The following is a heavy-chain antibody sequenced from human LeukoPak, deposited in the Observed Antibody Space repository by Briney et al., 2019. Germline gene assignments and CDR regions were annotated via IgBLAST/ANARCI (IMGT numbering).Heavy chain of an antibody. Sequence: PSETLSLTCAVSSGSISSGGYSWSWIRQPPGKGLEWIGYIYHSGSTYYNPSLKSRVTISVDRSKNQFSLKLSSVTAADTAVYYCARAMRGDYGDILDYWGQGTLVTVSS. D-gene: IGHD4-17*01. V-gene: IGHV4-30-2*01. CDR2: IYHSGST. CDR3: ARAMRGDYGDILDY. CDR1: SGSISSGGYS. J-gene: IGHJ4*02.